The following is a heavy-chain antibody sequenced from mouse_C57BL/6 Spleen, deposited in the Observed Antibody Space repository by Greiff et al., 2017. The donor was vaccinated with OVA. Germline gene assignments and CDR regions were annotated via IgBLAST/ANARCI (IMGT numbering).Heavy chain of an antibody. CDR3: ARSPTGTFDY. CDR1: GYSFTGYY. V-gene: IGHV1-42*01. J-gene: IGHJ2*01. CDR2: INPSTGGT. D-gene: IGHD4-1*01. Sequence: VQLKQSGPELVKPGASVKISCKASGYSFTGYYMNWVKQSPEKSLEWIGEINPSTGGTTYNQKFKAKATLTVDKSSSTAYMQLKSLTSEDSAVYYCARSPTGTFDYWGQGTTLTVSS.